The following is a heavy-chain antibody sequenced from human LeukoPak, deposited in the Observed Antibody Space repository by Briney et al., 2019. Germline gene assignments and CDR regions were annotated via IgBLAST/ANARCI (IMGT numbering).Heavy chain of an antibody. J-gene: IGHJ6*03. CDR1: GGSFSGYY. D-gene: IGHD2-2*01. CDR2: INHSGST. Sequence: PSETLSPTCAVYGGSFSGYYWSWIRQPPGKGLEWIGEINHSGSTNYNPSLKSRVTISVDTSKNEFSLKLSSVTAADTAVYYCARGLRYQLLYYYYMDVWGKGTTVTVSS. CDR3: ARGLRYQLLYYYYMDV. V-gene: IGHV4-34*01.